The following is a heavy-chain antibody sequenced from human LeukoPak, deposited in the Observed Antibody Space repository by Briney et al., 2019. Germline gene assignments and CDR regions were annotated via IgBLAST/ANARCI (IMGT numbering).Heavy chain of an antibody. D-gene: IGHD2-2*01. CDR3: AVVPAAVGAFDI. Sequence: SETLSLTCTVSGGSISSSSYYWGWIRQPPGKGLEWIGSIYYSGSTYYNPSLKSRVTISVDTSKNQFSLKLSSVTAADTAVYYCAVVPAAVGAFDIWGQGTMVTVSS. CDR1: GGSISSSSYY. J-gene: IGHJ3*02. CDR2: IYYSGST. V-gene: IGHV4-39*01.